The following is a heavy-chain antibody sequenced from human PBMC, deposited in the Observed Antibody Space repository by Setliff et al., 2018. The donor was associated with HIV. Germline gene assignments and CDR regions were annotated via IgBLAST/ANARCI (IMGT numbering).Heavy chain of an antibody. J-gene: IGHJ4*02. CDR1: GFTFSDYY. CDR3: AKDLGLREGSSPFDN. Sequence: TGGSLRLSCAASGFTFSDYYMSWIRQAPGKGLEWVTFIRYDGSDIHYADSVKGRFTISRDNSKNTLYLQMNSLRVEDAAVYYCAKDLGLREGSSPFDNWGQGTLVTVSS. V-gene: IGHV3-30*02. D-gene: IGHD3-16*01. CDR2: IRYDGSDI.